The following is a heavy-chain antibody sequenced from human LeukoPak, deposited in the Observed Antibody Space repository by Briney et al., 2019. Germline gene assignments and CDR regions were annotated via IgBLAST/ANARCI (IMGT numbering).Heavy chain of an antibody. V-gene: IGHV1-2*02. CDR1: GYTFTGYY. CDR3: ARDPWATYSDYDSSY. J-gene: IGHJ4*02. Sequence: ASVKVSCKASGYTFTGYYMHWVRQAPGQGLEWMGWISPNSGGTNYAQKFQGRATMTRDTSISTTYMELSRLRSDDTAVYYCARDPWATYSDYDSSYWGQGTLVTVSS. D-gene: IGHD5-12*01. CDR2: ISPNSGGT.